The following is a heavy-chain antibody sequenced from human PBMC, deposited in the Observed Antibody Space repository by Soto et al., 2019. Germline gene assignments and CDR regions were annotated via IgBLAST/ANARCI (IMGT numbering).Heavy chain of an antibody. Sequence: SETLSLTCTVSGGSISTYYWSWIRQPPGKGLEWIGYIYYSGSTNYNPSLKSRVTISVDTSKNQFSLKLSSVTAADTAVYYCARSGSGWLDYWGQGTLVTVSS. CDR3: ARSGSGWLDY. CDR2: IYYSGST. V-gene: IGHV4-59*01. J-gene: IGHJ4*02. D-gene: IGHD6-19*01. CDR1: GGSISTYY.